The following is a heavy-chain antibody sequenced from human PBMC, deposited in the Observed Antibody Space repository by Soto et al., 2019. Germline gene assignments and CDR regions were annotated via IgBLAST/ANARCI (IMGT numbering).Heavy chain of an antibody. CDR2: ISWNSGRT. V-gene: IGHV3-9*01. CDR1: GFNFDDYD. J-gene: IGHJ6*03. Sequence: EVQLVESGGGLVQPDRSLRLSCAASGFNFDDYDMHWVRHAPGKGLEWVSGISWNSGRTAYADSVKGRFTISRDNAKNSLYLQMNSLRAEDTALYYCAKDFNRLLWFGDYYSMDVWGKGTTVTVSS. D-gene: IGHD3-10*01. CDR3: AKDFNRLLWFGDYYSMDV.